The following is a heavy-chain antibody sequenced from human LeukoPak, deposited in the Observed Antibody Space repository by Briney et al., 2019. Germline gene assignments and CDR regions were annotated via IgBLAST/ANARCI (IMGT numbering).Heavy chain of an antibody. D-gene: IGHD5-12*01. J-gene: IGHJ4*02. V-gene: IGHV3-15*01. CDR3: ITVYDSVAN. Sequence: GGSLRLSCAASGFTFTNAWMDWVRQAPGKGLEWVGRIKSRPDGGTTDFAAPVKGRFTISRDDSKNTLYLHMNGLKTEDTAVYYCITVYDSVANWGRGTLVTVSS. CDR2: IKSRPDGGTT. CDR1: GFTFTNAW.